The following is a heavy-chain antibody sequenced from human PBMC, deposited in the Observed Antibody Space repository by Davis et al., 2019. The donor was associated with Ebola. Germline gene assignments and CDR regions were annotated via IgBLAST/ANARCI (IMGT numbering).Heavy chain of an antibody. CDR2: IYYSGST. J-gene: IGHJ6*02. CDR1: GGSISSYY. V-gene: IGHV4-59*08. D-gene: IGHD3-3*01. Sequence: SETLSLTCTVSGGSISSYYWSWIRQPPGKGLEWIGYIYYSGSTNYNPSLKSRVTISVDTSKNQFSLKLSSVTAADTAVYYCARRKLRFPTDYGMDVWGQGTTVTVSS. CDR3: ARRKLRFPTDYGMDV.